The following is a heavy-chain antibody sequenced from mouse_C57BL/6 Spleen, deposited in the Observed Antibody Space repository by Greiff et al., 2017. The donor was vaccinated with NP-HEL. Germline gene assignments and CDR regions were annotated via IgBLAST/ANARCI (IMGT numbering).Heavy chain of an antibody. Sequence: QVQLQQPGAELVKPGASVKLSCKASGYTFTSYWMQWVKQRPGQGLEWIGEIDPSDSYTNYNQKFKGKATLTVDTSSSTAYMQLSSLTSEDSAVYYCARSRFDTTVVANDYWGQGTTLTVSS. J-gene: IGHJ2*01. CDR1: GYTFTSYW. CDR2: IDPSDSYT. D-gene: IGHD1-1*01. CDR3: ARSRFDTTVVANDY. V-gene: IGHV1-50*01.